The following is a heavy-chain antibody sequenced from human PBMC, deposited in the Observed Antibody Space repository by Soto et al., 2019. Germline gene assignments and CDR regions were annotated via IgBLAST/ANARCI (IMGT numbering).Heavy chain of an antibody. V-gene: IGHV1-18*01. D-gene: IGHD1-26*01. J-gene: IGHJ4*02. CDR1: GYSFSNYG. CDR3: GRERQWEPVPY. Sequence: VQLVQSGGEVKQPGASVKVSCRASGYSFSNYGITWVRQAPGQGLEWMGRISGYNSNTNYAQKFEGRVRMTKDTTRSTAYLEVRSLRFDDTAVYYCGRERQWEPVPYWGQGTPVTVSS. CDR2: ISGYNSNT.